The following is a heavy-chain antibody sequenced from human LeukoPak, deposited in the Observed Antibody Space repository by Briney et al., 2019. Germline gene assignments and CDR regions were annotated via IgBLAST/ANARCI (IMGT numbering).Heavy chain of an antibody. Sequence: ASVKVSCKASGHAFTSYDINWVRQAAGQGLEWMGWMNPDSGNTGYAQKFQGRVTMTRNPSISTAYMELSSLTSEDTAVYYCARRIAAAGVGIVYWGQGTLVTVSS. CDR3: ARRIAAAGVGIVY. V-gene: IGHV1-8*01. D-gene: IGHD6-13*01. CDR1: GHAFTSYD. J-gene: IGHJ4*02. CDR2: MNPDSGNT.